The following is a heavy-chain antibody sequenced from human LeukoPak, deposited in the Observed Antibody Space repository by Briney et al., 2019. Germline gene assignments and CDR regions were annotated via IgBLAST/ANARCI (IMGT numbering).Heavy chain of an antibody. CDR1: GFTVSNNY. CDR2: ISSSSSTI. CDR3: AKDSDYYHSSGYYYAYFQH. V-gene: IGHV3-48*02. J-gene: IGHJ1*01. Sequence: PGGSLRLSCSVSGFTVSNNYMNWVRQAPGKGLEWVSYISSSSSTIYYADSVKGRFTISRDNAKNSLYLQMNSLRDEDTAVYYCAKDSDYYHSSGYYYAYFQHWGQGTLVTVSS. D-gene: IGHD3-22*01.